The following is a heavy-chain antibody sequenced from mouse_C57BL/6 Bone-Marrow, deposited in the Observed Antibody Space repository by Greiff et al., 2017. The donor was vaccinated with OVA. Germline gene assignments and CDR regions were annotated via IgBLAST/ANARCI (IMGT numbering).Heavy chain of an antibody. Sequence: QVQLQQPGAELVKPGASVKLSCKASGYTFTSYWMHWVKQRPGQGLEWIGMIHPNSGSTNYNEKFKSKATLTVDKSSSTAYMQLSSLTSEDSAVYSGARSMGLGWYFDVWGTGTTVTVSS. V-gene: IGHV1-64*01. J-gene: IGHJ1*03. CDR2: IHPNSGST. CDR3: ARSMGLGWYFDV. D-gene: IGHD1-1*02. CDR1: GYTFTSYW.